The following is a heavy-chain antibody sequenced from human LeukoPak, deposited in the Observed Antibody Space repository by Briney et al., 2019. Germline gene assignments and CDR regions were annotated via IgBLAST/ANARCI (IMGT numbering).Heavy chain of an antibody. CDR2: ISPYNGNT. CDR1: GYSFINNG. D-gene: IGHD3-16*01. Sequence: ASVKVSCKASGYSFINNGINWVRQAPGQGLEWMGWISPYNGNTNFAQKLQGRVTLPTDTSTSTAYLELRSLRSDDTAVYYCARGETRNDYWGQGTLVTVSS. CDR3: ARGETRNDY. J-gene: IGHJ4*02. V-gene: IGHV1-18*01.